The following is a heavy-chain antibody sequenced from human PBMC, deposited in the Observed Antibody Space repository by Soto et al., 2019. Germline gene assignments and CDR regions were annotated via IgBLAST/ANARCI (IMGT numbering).Heavy chain of an antibody. V-gene: IGHV1-3*01. Sequence: ASVKVSCKASGYTFSSYAMHWVRQAPGQRLEWMGWINAGYGNTKSSQKFQDRVTISRDTSASTAYMELTSLRSEDTAVYYCARDTGDGTFDFWGQGTLVTVSS. CDR1: GYTFSSYA. CDR3: ARDTGDGTFDF. CDR2: INAGYGNT. J-gene: IGHJ4*02. D-gene: IGHD7-27*01.